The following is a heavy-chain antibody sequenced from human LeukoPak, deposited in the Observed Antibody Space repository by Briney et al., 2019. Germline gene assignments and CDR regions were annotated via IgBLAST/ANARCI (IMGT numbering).Heavy chain of an antibody. V-gene: IGHV4-39*07. D-gene: IGHD1-26*01. CDR1: GGSISSGSYY. J-gene: IGHJ4*02. CDR3: ARARSYSGIYFYFDY. Sequence: PSETLSLTCTASGGSISSGSYYWGWIRQPPGKGLEWIGTFYYSGSTYHNPSLKSRVTISVDTSKNQFSLMLSSVTAADTAVYYCARARSYSGIYFYFDYWGQGTVVTVST. CDR2: FYYSGST.